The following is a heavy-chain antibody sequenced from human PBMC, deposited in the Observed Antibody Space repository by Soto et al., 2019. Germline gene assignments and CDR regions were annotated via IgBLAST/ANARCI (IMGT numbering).Heavy chain of an antibody. Sequence: PGGSLRLSCAASGFTFSSYAMHWVRQAPGKGLEWVAVISYDGSNKYYADSVKGRFTISRDNSKNTLYLQMNSLRAEDTAVYYCARDLGNGPRTYDSSGYYPTPFDYWGQGTLVTVSS. CDR1: GFTFSSYA. J-gene: IGHJ4*02. CDR3: ARDLGNGPRTYDSSGYYPTPFDY. V-gene: IGHV3-30-3*01. D-gene: IGHD3-22*01. CDR2: ISYDGSNK.